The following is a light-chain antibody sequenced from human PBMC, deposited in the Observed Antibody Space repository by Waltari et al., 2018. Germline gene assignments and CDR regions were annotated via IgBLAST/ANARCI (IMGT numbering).Light chain of an antibody. Sequence: NFLLTQPHSVSESPGTTVIISCTRSGGSIVNNYVQWYQHRPGSAPSIVIYEDDQRPPGFPDRFSGSLDSSSNSASLPFSGLKTEDEADYYCQSYTSSAVFGGGTKLTV. CDR1: GGSIVNNY. J-gene: IGLJ3*02. V-gene: IGLV6-57*04. CDR3: QSYTSSAV. CDR2: EDD.